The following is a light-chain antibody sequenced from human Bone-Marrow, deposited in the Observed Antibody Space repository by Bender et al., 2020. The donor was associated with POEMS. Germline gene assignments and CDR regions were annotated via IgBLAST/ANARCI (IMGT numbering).Light chain of an antibody. Sequence: QSALTQPASVSGSPGQSITISCTGTISDVGGYNFVSWYQQHPGKAPKLMVFDVTNRPLGVSDRFSGSKSGNTASLTISGLQAEDEADYYCCSYTSNSAYVFGTGTKVTVL. J-gene: IGLJ1*01. CDR3: CSYTSNSAYV. CDR2: DVT. V-gene: IGLV2-14*03. CDR1: ISDVGGYNF.